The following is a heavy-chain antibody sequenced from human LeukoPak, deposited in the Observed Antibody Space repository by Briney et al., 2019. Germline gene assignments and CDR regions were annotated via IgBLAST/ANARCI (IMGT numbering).Heavy chain of an antibody. V-gene: IGHV1-18*01. CDR3: ARAGGLTIFGVVINYYMDV. CDR2: ISAYNGNT. J-gene: IGHJ6*03. Sequence: EASVKVSCKASGYTFTSYGISWVRQAPGQGLEWMGWISAYNGNTNYAQKLQGRVTMTTDTSTSTAYMELRSLRSDDTAVYYCARAGGLTIFGVVINYYMDVWGKGTTVTVSS. D-gene: IGHD3-3*01. CDR1: GYTFTSYG.